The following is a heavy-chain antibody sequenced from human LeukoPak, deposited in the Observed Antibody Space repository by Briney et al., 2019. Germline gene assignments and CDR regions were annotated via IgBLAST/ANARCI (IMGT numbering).Heavy chain of an antibody. Sequence: SETLSLTCTVSGGSISTYYWSWIPQSPGKGLEWIGYIYYSGSTYYNPSLKSRVIISIDTSKNQFSLKLSSVTAADTAVYYCARHTGSGSSYPLGYWGQGTLVTVSS. D-gene: IGHD3-10*01. CDR2: IYYSGST. CDR1: GGSISTYY. V-gene: IGHV4-59*08. CDR3: ARHTGSGSSYPLGY. J-gene: IGHJ4*02.